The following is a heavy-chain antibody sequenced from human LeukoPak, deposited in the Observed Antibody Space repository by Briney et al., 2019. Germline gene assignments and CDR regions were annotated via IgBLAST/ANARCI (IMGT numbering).Heavy chain of an antibody. CDR3: ARIRLRLGELSLYGNNWFDP. Sequence: SETLSLTCTVSGDSISSSSYSWGWIRQPPVKGLEWIGSIYYSGSTYYNPSLKSRVTISVDTSKNQFSLKLSSVTAADTAVYYCARIRLRLGELSLYGNNWFDPWGQGTLVTVSS. J-gene: IGHJ5*02. D-gene: IGHD3-16*02. CDR1: GDSISSSSYS. V-gene: IGHV4-39*01. CDR2: IYYSGST.